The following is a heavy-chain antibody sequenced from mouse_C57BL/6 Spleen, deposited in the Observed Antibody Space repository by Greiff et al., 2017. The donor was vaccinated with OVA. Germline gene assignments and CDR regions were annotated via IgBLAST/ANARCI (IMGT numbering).Heavy chain of an antibody. Sequence: EVMLVESGAELVKPGASVKLSCTASGFNIKDYYMHWVKQRTEQGLEWIGRIDPEDGETKYAPKFQGKATITADTSSNTAYLQLSSLTSEDTAVYYCARFTTVVPYYFDYWGQGTTLTVSS. D-gene: IGHD1-1*01. CDR3: ARFTTVVPYYFDY. V-gene: IGHV14-2*01. CDR2: IDPEDGET. CDR1: GFNIKDYY. J-gene: IGHJ2*01.